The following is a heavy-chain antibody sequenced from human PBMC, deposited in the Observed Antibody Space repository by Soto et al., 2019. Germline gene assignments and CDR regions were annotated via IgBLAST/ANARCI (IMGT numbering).Heavy chain of an antibody. CDR2: ISCTGTT. J-gene: IGHJ4*02. D-gene: IGHD3-22*01. Sequence: QVQLQEAGPGLVKPSETLSLTCTVSGGSISGGDSYWTWIRQSPGKGLEWIGNISCTGTTYYNPYLKSRVTISVDTSSTQFSLSLIPVTATDTAVYYCARGMGMIRRHDSWGPGTRVIVST. CDR3: ARGMGMIRRHDS. CDR1: GGSISGGDSY. V-gene: IGHV4-30-4*01.